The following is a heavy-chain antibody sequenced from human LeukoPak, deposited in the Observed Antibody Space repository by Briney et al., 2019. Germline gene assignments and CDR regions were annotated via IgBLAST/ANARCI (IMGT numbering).Heavy chain of an antibody. J-gene: IGHJ4*02. CDR3: ARDYRDGYNYYFDY. CDR2: INPNSGGT. Sequence: ASVKVSCKASGGTFSSYAISWVRQAPGQGLEWMGWINPNSGGTNYAQKFQGRVTMTRDTSISTAYMELSRLRSDDTAVYYCARDYRDGYNYYFDYWGQGTLVTVSS. D-gene: IGHD5-24*01. V-gene: IGHV1-2*02. CDR1: GGTFSSYA.